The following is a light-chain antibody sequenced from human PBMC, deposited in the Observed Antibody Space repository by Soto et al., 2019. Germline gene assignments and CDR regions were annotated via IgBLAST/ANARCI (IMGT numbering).Light chain of an antibody. Sequence: EVVLTQSPNTLSLSPGERATLSCWASQSLRSSYLAWYQRKPGQAPRLLMFGASRRATGIPDRFNGSGSGTDFIFTLSRQGPEDVAVYYCHQRGTSPHTLGQGTVLEIK. CDR1: QSLRSSY. CDR3: HQRGTSPHT. V-gene: IGKV3-20*01. CDR2: GAS. J-gene: IGKJ2*01.